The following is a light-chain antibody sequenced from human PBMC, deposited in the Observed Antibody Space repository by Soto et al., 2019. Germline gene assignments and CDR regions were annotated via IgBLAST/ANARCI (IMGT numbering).Light chain of an antibody. V-gene: IGKV1-5*03. CDR2: KAS. CDR1: QSISSW. J-gene: IGKJ1*01. CDR3: QQYNSYPT. Sequence: DIQMTQSPSTLSASVGDRVTITCRASQSISSWLAWYQQKPGKAPKLLIYKASSLESGVPSRFSGRGSGTEFRPTISSLQPDDFATYYCQQYNSYPTFGQGTKVEIK.